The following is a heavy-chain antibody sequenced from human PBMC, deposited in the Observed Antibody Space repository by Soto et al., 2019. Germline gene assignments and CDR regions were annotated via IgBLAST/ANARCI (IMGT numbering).Heavy chain of an antibody. V-gene: IGHV4-4*02. J-gene: IGHJ4*02. CDR1: GGSISASNW. D-gene: IGHD3-9*01. CDR2: VYHSGDT. Sequence: QVQLQESGPGLVKPSGTLSLTCAVSGGSISASNWWAWVRQSPGKGLEWLGEVYHSGDTNYNPCLKRRVTVSVDYPQNQFCLKPTSVTAADTAVYFCARARYFDWLPRDSWGQGTPVTVSS. CDR3: ARARYFDWLPRDS.